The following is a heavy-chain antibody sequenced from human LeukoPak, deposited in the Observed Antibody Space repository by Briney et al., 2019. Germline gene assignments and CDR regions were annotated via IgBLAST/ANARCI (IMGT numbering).Heavy chain of an antibody. V-gene: IGHV1-18*01. CDR3: AREGKSSSWIRYYYYGMDV. D-gene: IGHD6-13*01. Sequence: ASVKVSCTASGYTFTSYGISWVRQAPGQGIEWMGWISAYNGNTNYAQKLQGRVTMTTDTSTSTAYMELRSLRSDDTAVYYCAREGKSSSWIRYYYYGMDVWGQGTTVTVSS. J-gene: IGHJ6*02. CDR1: GYTFTSYG. CDR2: ISAYNGNT.